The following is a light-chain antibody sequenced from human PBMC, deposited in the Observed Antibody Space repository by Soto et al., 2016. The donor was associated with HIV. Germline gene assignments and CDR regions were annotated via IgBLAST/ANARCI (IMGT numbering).Light chain of an antibody. CDR2: TTS. CDR3: QQYYTYT. Sequence: DIQMTQSPSTLSASVGDRVTITCRASQTINRWLAWYQQKPGKAPKLLIYTTSNLESGVPSRFSGRGSGTEFTLTISSLLPDDFATYYCQQYYTYTFGQGTKVDMK. J-gene: IGKJ1*01. CDR1: QTINRW. V-gene: IGKV1-5*03.